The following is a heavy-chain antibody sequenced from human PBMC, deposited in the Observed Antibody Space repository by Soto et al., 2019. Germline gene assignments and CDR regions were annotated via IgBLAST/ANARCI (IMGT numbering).Heavy chain of an antibody. CDR2: IYWNDDK. D-gene: IGHD3-3*01. J-gene: IGHJ4*02. V-gene: IGHV2-5*01. CDR3: ARTKNDFWSGYNHLDY. CDR1: GFSLSTSGVG. Sequence: SGPTLVNPTQTLTLTCTFSGFSLSTSGVGVGWIRQPPGKALEWLALIYWNDDKRYSPSLKSRLTITKDTSKNQVALTMTNMDPVDTATYYCARTKNDFWSGYNHLDYWGQGTLVTVSS.